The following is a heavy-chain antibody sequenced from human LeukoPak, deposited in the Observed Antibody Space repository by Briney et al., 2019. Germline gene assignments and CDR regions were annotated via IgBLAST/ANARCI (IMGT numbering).Heavy chain of an antibody. D-gene: IGHD2-8*01. Sequence: GGSLRLSCAASGFTFSSYSMNWVRQAPGKGLEWVAVISYDGSNKYYADSVKGRFTISRDNSKNTLYLQMNSLRAEDTAVYYCAKDFNGVCFDYWGQGTWSPSPQ. V-gene: IGHV3-30*18. CDR2: ISYDGSNK. J-gene: IGHJ4*02. CDR1: GFTFSSYS. CDR3: AKDFNGVCFDY.